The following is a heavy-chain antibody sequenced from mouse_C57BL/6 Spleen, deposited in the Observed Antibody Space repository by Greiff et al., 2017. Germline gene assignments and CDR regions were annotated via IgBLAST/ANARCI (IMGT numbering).Heavy chain of an antibody. Sequence: QVQLQQPGAELVRPGTSVKLSCTASGYTFTSYWMHWVKQRPGQGLEWIGVIDPSDSYTNYNPKFKGKATLTVDTSSSTAYMQLSSLTSEDSAVYYCARSDWAWFAYWGQRTLVTFSA. D-gene: IGHD4-1*01. CDR2: IDPSDSYT. CDR1: GYTFTSYW. J-gene: IGHJ3*01. CDR3: ARSDWAWFAY. V-gene: IGHV1-59*01.